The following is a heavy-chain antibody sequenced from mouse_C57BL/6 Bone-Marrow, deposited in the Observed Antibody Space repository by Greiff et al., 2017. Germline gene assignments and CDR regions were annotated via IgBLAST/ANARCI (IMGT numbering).Heavy chain of an antibody. CDR2: IDPANGNT. D-gene: IGHD1-1*01. J-gene: IGHJ2*01. CDR3: ARNYYGSSYGDFDY. CDR1: GFNIKNTY. Sequence: EVKLEESVAELVRPGASVKLSCTASGFNIKNTYMHWVKQRPEQGLEWIGRIDPANGNTKYAPKFQGKATITADKSSNTAYLQLSSLTSEDTAIYYCARNYYGSSYGDFDYWGQGTTLTVSS. V-gene: IGHV14-3*01.